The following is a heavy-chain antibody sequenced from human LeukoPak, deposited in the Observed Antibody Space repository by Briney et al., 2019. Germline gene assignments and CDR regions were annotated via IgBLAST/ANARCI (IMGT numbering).Heavy chain of an antibody. J-gene: IGHJ4*02. Sequence: GGSLRLSCAASGFTFSSYGMHWVRQAPGKGLEWVAVIWYDGSNKYYADSVKGRFTISRDSSKDTLFLQVNTLRAEDTGVYYCARLGSSWSIDYWGQGTLVTVSS. CDR2: IWYDGSNK. V-gene: IGHV3-33*01. CDR1: GFTFSSYG. CDR3: ARLGSSWSIDY. D-gene: IGHD6-13*01.